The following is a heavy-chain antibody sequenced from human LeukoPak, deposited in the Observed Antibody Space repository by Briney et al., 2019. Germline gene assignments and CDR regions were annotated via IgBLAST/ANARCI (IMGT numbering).Heavy chain of an antibody. V-gene: IGHV3-21*01. CDR3: ARGEQQLPYDAFDI. Sequence: GGSLRLSCAASGFTFSSYSMNWVRQAPGKGLEWVSSISSSSSYIYYADSVKGRFTISRDNAKNSLYLQMNSLRAEDTAVHYCARGEQQLPYDAFDIWGQGTMVTVSS. D-gene: IGHD6-13*01. CDR1: GFTFSSYS. J-gene: IGHJ3*02. CDR2: ISSSSSYI.